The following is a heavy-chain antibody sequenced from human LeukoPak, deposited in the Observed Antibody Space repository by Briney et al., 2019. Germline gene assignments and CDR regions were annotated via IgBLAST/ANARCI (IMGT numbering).Heavy chain of an antibody. D-gene: IGHD6-13*01. Sequence: PGGSLRLSCAASGFTFSSYSMNWVRQAPGKGLEWVANIKQDGSEKYYVDSVKGRFTISRDNAKNSLYLQMNSLRAEDTAVYYCARVQGLAAAGTVDYWGQGTLVTVSS. CDR3: ARVQGLAAAGTVDY. CDR1: GFTFSSYS. V-gene: IGHV3-7*01. J-gene: IGHJ4*02. CDR2: IKQDGSEK.